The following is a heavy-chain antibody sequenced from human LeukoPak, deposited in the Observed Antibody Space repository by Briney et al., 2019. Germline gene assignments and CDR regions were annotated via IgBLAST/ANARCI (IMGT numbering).Heavy chain of an antibody. CDR1: GGTFSSYA. V-gene: IGHV1-69*06. CDR3: ARGGASMVRGVITNYYYYYMDV. Sequence: SVKVSCKASGGTFSSYAISWVRQAPGQGLEWMGGIIPIFGTTNYAQKFQGRVTITADKSTSTAYMELSSLRSEDTAVYYCARGGASMVRGVITNYYYYYMDVWGKGTTVTISS. D-gene: IGHD3-10*01. J-gene: IGHJ6*03. CDR2: IIPIFGTT.